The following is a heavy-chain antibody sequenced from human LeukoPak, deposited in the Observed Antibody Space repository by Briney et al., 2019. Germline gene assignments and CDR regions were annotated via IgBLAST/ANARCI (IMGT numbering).Heavy chain of an antibody. Sequence: ASVKVSCKPSLYTLTSYYMHWVRPAPRQGLKWVGMIKPRGGSTSYAQKFQGRATMTRDTSTSTVYMELSSLRSEDTAVYYCARVRDSSSWYFGYWGQGTLVTVSS. D-gene: IGHD6-13*01. CDR3: ARVRDSSSWYFGY. CDR2: IKPRGGST. J-gene: IGHJ4*02. V-gene: IGHV1-46*01. CDR1: LYTLTSYY.